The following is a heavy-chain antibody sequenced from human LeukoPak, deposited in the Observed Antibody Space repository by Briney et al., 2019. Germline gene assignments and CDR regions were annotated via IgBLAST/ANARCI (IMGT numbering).Heavy chain of an antibody. CDR3: ARHVVTAMVYNYYGMDV. D-gene: IGHD5-18*01. V-gene: IGHV4-39*01. Sequence: PSETLSLTCTVSGGSISSSTYSWGWIRQPPGKGLEWIATIYNSGSTYYNSSLKSRVTVSADSSKNQFSLQLSSVTAADTAIYYCARHVVTAMVYNYYGMDVWGQGTTVTVS. CDR1: GGSISSSTYS. CDR2: IYNSGST. J-gene: IGHJ6*02.